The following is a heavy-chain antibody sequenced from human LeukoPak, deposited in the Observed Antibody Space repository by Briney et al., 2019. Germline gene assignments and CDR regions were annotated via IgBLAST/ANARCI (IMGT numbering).Heavy chain of an antibody. CDR1: GYSISSGYY. CDR3: ARSVVTATLGWFDP. V-gene: IGHV4-38-2*01. D-gene: IGHD2-21*02. J-gene: IGHJ5*02. CDR2: IYHSGST. Sequence: SETLSLTCAVSGYSISSGYYWGWIRQPPGKGLEWIGNIYHSGSTYYNPSLKSRVTISVDKSTNQFPLKLRSVTAADTAAYYCARSVVTATLGWFDPWGQGTLVTVSS.